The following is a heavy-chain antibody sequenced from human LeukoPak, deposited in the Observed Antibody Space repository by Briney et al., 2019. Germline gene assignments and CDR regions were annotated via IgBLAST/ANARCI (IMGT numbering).Heavy chain of an antibody. Sequence: PGGSLRLSRAASGFTLRGYSMNWVRQAPGKGLEWVSSISSSITFIYYADSVKGRFTISRDNPKNSLYLQMNSLRAEDTAVYYWARDPGGEYCSSTSCYAAYYMDVWGKGTTVTVSS. CDR2: ISSSITFI. V-gene: IGHV3-21*01. J-gene: IGHJ6*03. CDR1: GFTLRGYS. CDR3: ARDPGGEYCSSTSCYAAYYMDV. D-gene: IGHD2-2*01.